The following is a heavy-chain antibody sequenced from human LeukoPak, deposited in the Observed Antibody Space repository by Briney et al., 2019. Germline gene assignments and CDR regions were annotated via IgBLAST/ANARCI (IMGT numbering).Heavy chain of an antibody. V-gene: IGHV3-30*02. CDR2: IRYDGSNK. D-gene: IGHD6-6*01. CDR1: GFTFSSYG. Sequence: PGGSLRLSCAASGFTFSSYGMHWVRQAPGKGLEWVAFIRYDGSNKYYADSVKGRFTFSRDNSKNTLYLQMNSLRAEDTAVYYCAKDLVIGIAAPNDAFDIWGQGTMVTVSS. CDR3: AKDLVIGIAAPNDAFDI. J-gene: IGHJ3*02.